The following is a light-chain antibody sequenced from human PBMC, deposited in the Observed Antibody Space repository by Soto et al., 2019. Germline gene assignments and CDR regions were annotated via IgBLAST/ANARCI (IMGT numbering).Light chain of an antibody. Sequence: VLTQPPSVSGAPGQRVTISCTGSSSNIGAGYDVHWYQQVPGTAPKLLIYDNNNRPSGVPDRFSVSKSDTSASLAITGLQAEDEADYYCQSYDSSLSGSYVFGTGTKLTVL. CDR3: QSYDSSLSGSYV. CDR2: DNN. J-gene: IGLJ1*01. V-gene: IGLV1-40*01. CDR1: SSNIGAGYD.